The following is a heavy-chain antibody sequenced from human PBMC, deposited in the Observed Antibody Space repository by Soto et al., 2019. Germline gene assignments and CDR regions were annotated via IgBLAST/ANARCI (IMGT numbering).Heavy chain of an antibody. D-gene: IGHD6-19*01. V-gene: IGHV4-4*02. CDR3: ARLTAYSSGWCFDY. CDR1: SGSISSSNW. CDR2: IYHSGST. Sequence: QVQLQESGPGLVKPSGTLSLTCAVSSGSISSSNWWSWVHQPPGKGLEWIGEIYHSGSTNYNPSLKSRVTISVDKSKNQFSLKLSSVTAADTAVYYCARLTAYSSGWCFDYWGQGTLVTVSS. J-gene: IGHJ4*02.